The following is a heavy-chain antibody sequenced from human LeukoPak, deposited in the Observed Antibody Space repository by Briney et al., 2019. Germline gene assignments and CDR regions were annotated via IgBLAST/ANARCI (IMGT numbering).Heavy chain of an antibody. CDR3: ARGSKMLGYNWFDP. D-gene: IGHD1-26*01. V-gene: IGHV4-34*01. CDR2: INHSGST. J-gene: IGHJ5*02. CDR1: GGSFSGYY. Sequence: PSETLSLTCAVYGGSFSGYYWNRIRQPPGKGLEWIGEINHSGSTNYIPSLKSRVTISVDTSKNQFSLKLSSVTAADTAVYYCARGSKMLGYNWFDPWGQGTLVTVSS.